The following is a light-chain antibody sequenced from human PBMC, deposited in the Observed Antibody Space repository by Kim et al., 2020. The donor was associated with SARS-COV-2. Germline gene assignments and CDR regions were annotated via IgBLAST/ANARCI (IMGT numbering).Light chain of an antibody. CDR1: KLGVKY. CDR2: QDK. V-gene: IGLV3-1*01. J-gene: IGLJ2*01. CDR3: QTWDGNNVR. Sequence: SYELTQPPSVSVFPGQTASITCSGDKLGVKYVCWYQQKPGQSPVLVIYQDKNRPSGIPDRFSGLNSGNTATLTISGAQAMDEADYYCQTWDGNNVRFGGGTQLTVL.